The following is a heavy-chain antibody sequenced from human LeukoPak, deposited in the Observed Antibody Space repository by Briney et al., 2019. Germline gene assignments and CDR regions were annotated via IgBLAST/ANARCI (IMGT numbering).Heavy chain of an antibody. Sequence: SETLSLTCTVSGGSISSYYWSWIRRPPGKGLEWIGYIYYSGNTNCNPALKSRVTMSVDTSKNQFSLKLSSVTAADTAVYYCARDKGEHYDSSGYLDYWGQGALVTVSS. V-gene: IGHV4-59*01. CDR3: ARDKGEHYDSSGYLDY. CDR2: IYYSGNT. D-gene: IGHD3-22*01. CDR1: GGSISSYY. J-gene: IGHJ4*02.